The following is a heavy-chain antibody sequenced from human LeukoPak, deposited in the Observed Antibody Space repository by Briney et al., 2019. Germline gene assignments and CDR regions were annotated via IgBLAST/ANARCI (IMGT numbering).Heavy chain of an antibody. J-gene: IGHJ4*02. CDR1: GFTLSSYW. CDR2: INSDGSST. Sequence: PGGALRLSCAASGFTLSSYWTHWVRQAPGKGLVWVSRINSDGSSTSYADAAESRFTISRDNAKNTLYLQMNSLRAEDTAVYYCARVDSSSWYGIDYWGQGTLVTVSS. D-gene: IGHD6-13*01. CDR3: ARVDSSSWYGIDY. V-gene: IGHV3-74*01.